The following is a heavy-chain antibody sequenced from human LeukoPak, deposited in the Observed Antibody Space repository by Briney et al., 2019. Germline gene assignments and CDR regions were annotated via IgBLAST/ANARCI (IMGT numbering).Heavy chain of an antibody. J-gene: IGHJ4*02. D-gene: IGHD6-19*01. CDR3: ARLCSSGWYY. Sequence: GESLKISCKGSGYSFTSYWIGWVRQMPGKSLEWMGIIYPGDSDTRYSPSFQGQVTISADQSIRTAYLRCSSLEASDTALYYCARLCSSGWYYWGQGTLVTVSS. CDR1: GYSFTSYW. CDR2: IYPGDSDT. V-gene: IGHV5-51*01.